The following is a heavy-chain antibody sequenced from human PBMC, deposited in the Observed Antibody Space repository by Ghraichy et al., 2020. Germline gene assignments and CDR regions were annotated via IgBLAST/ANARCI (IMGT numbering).Heavy chain of an antibody. CDR3: ARDGEFYYGSGRTFDY. CDR2: ISSSSSYI. Sequence: SCAASGFTFSSYSMNWVRQAPGKGLEWVSSISSSSSYIYYADSVKGRFTISRDNAKNSLYLQMNSLRAEDTAVYYCARDGEFYYGSGRTFDYWGQGTLVTVSS. CDR1: GFTFSSYS. J-gene: IGHJ4*02. D-gene: IGHD3-10*01. V-gene: IGHV3-21*01.